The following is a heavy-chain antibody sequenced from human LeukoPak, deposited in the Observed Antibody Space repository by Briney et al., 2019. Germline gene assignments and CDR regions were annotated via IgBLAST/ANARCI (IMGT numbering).Heavy chain of an antibody. CDR1: GFTFSSYS. CDR3: TTRGNYGSDLGDAFDI. Sequence: PGGSLRLSCAASGFTFSSYSMNWVRQAPGKGLQWVSSIITSDNYIYYADSVKGRFTISRDNAKNSLYLQMNSLRAEDTAVYYCTTRGNYGSDLGDAFDIWGQGTMFTVSS. D-gene: IGHD3-10*01. J-gene: IGHJ3*02. V-gene: IGHV3-21*01. CDR2: IITSDNYI.